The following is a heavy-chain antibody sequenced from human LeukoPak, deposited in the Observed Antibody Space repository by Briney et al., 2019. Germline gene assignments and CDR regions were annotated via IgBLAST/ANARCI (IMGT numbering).Heavy chain of an antibody. Sequence: GGSLRLSCAASGFTFSSYWMHWVRHAPGKGLVWVSRVKSDGSSTDYADFVKGRFTISRDNAKNMLFLQMNSLRAEDTAVYYCARASRPAAAGPYYQYGLEVWGQGTTVTVSS. CDR2: VKSDGSST. V-gene: IGHV3-74*01. CDR1: GFTFSSYW. CDR3: ARASRPAAAGPYYQYGLEV. J-gene: IGHJ6*02. D-gene: IGHD6-13*01.